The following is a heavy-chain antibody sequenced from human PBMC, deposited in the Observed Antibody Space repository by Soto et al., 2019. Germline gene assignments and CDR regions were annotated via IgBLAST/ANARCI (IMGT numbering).Heavy chain of an antibody. Sequence: PSETLSLTCTVSGGSIRSSGHYWAWIRQPPGKGLEWIGSIYHTGSTYNNPPLKSRVTISLDTSKNQFSLNLSSVTAADWAVYYCYSYGYRVQGTLVTVSS. J-gene: IGHJ1*01. V-gene: IGHV4-39*01. CDR1: GGSIRSSGHY. D-gene: IGHD5-18*01. CDR2: IYHTGST. CDR3: YSYGY.